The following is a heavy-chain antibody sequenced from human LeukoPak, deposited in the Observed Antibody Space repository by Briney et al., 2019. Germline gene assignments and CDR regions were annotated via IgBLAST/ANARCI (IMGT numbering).Heavy chain of an antibody. CDR1: GYTFTGYY. J-gene: IGHJ4*02. CDR2: ISAYNGNT. CDR3: ARAPIYDYVWGSYRYIPFDY. D-gene: IGHD3-16*02. Sequence: ASVKVSCKASGYTFTGYYMHWVRQAPGQGLEWMGWISAYNGNTNYAQKLQGRVTMTTDTSTSTAYMELRSLRSDDTAVYYCARAPIYDYVWGSYRYIPFDYWGQGTLVTVSS. V-gene: IGHV1-18*04.